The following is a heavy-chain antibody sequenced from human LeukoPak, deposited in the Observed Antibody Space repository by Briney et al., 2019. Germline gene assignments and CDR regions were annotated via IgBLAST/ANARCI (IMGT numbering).Heavy chain of an antibody. V-gene: IGHV3-9*03. CDR1: GFTFDYYS. J-gene: IGHJ4*02. D-gene: IGHD6-19*01. CDR2: ISWYSGSI. CDR3: AKEGGGAGTERGYFDY. Sequence: SLSLSCAASGFTFDYYSMHWVRQAPGKGVVWVLGISWYSGSIGYEDSVKGRFTISRDNSKNYLYLKMNSLRAEDMGLYFCAKEGGGAGTERGYFDYWGQGTPVTVPS.